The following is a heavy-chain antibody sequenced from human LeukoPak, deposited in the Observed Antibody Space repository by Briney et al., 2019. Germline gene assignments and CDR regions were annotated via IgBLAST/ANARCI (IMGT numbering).Heavy chain of an antibody. CDR1: GGSISSYY. J-gene: IGHJ5*02. CDR3: ARVPYYYDSSGYPKPGWFDP. V-gene: IGHV4-4*07. Sequence: SETLSLTCTVSGGSISSYYWSWIRQPAGKGLEWIGRIYTSGSTNYNPSLKSRVTMSVDTSKDQFSLKLSSVTAADTAVYYCARVPYYYDSSGYPKPGWFDPWGQGTLVTVSS. D-gene: IGHD3-22*01. CDR2: IYTSGST.